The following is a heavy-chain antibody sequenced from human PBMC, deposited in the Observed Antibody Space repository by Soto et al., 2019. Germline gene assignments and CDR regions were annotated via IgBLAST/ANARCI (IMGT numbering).Heavy chain of an antibody. J-gene: IGHJ4*02. CDR1: GFAISRGYY. D-gene: IGHD1-1*01. V-gene: IGHV4-38-2*02. CDR3: AREKVGTTFFDN. CDR2: IYPSVGS. Sequence: PSETLSLTCNVSGFAISRGYYWSWVRQPPGKGLEWIGSIYPSVGSYHNPSLESRLTLSIDTSKNQFTLKLASVTAADTALYYCAREKVGTTFFDNWGQGTQVTVSS.